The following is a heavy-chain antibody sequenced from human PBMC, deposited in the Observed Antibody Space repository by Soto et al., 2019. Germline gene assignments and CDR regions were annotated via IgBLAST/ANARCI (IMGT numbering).Heavy chain of an antibody. CDR1: GGSISSGGYS. D-gene: IGHD6-19*01. CDR3: ARAGGLGAVAADY. Sequence: QLQLQESGSGLVKPSRTLSLTCAVSGGSISSGGYSWSWIRQPPGKGLEWIGYIYHSGSTYYNPSLKSRVTISVDRSKNQFSLKLSSVTAADTAVYYCARAGGLGAVAADYWGQGTLVPVSS. V-gene: IGHV4-30-2*01. J-gene: IGHJ4*02. CDR2: IYHSGST.